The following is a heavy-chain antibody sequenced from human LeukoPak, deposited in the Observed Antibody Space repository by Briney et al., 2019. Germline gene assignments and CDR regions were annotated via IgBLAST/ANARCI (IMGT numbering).Heavy chain of an antibody. J-gene: IGHJ4*02. CDR2: IYYSGST. CDR3: AREGVETGTTFDY. V-gene: IGHV4-31*03. Sequence: SETPSLTCTVSGGSISSGGYYWSWIRQHPGKGLEWIGYIYYSGSTYYDPSLKSRVTISVDTSKNQFSLKLSSVTAADTAVYYCAREGVETGTTFDYWGQGTLVTVSS. CDR1: GGSISSGGYY. D-gene: IGHD7-27*01.